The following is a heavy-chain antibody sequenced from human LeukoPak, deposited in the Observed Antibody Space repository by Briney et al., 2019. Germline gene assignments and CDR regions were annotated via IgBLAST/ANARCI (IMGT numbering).Heavy chain of an antibody. Sequence: GGALLLSCAASGFPPSSYSMKWGRPAPGEGVEWVSSISSSSSYIYYADSVKGRFTISRDNAKNSLYLQMNSLRAEDTAVYYCAREWSGPKLPWGQGTLVTVSS. J-gene: IGHJ5*02. CDR2: ISSSSSYI. CDR1: GFPPSSYS. CDR3: AREWSGPKLP. D-gene: IGHD1-1*01. V-gene: IGHV3-21*01.